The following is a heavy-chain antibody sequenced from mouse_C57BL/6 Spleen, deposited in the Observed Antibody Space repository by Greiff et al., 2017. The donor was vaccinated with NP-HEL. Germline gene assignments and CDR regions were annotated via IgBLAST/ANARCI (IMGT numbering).Heavy chain of an antibody. Sequence: QVQLQQSGPELVKPGASVKISCKASGYTFTDYYINWVKQRPGQGLEWIGWIFPGIGSTYYNEKFKGKATLTVDKSSSTAYMLLGSLTSEDSAVYFCARPTLYYAMDYWGQGTSVTVSS. J-gene: IGHJ4*01. CDR2: IFPGIGST. CDR3: ARPTLYYAMDY. CDR1: GYTFTDYY. V-gene: IGHV1-75*01.